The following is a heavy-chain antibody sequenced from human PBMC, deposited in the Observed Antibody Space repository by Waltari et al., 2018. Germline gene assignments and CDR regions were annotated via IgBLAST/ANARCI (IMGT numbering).Heavy chain of an antibody. D-gene: IGHD3-22*01. CDR3: ARSHYYDTLGYYDY. Sequence: QVQLVQSGSELKRPGASVKVSCNASGYTFVTYDLHGVRQAPGQGLEWMGWIHTNTGKPTYAQGFTGRFVFSMDTSVSTAYLQINSLDAEDTAVYYCARSHYYDTLGYYDYWGQGTLVTVSS. J-gene: IGHJ4*02. CDR2: IHTNTGKP. V-gene: IGHV7-4-1*02. CDR1: GYTFVTYD.